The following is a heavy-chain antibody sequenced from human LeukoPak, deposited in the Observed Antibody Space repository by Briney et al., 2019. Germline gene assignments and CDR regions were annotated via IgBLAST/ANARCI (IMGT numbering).Heavy chain of an antibody. D-gene: IGHD3-10*01. CDR1: GFTSSNAW. V-gene: IGHV3-15*01. CDR3: TSLQGTMVRGVIITHFDY. CDR2: IKSKTDGGTT. J-gene: IGHJ4*02. Sequence: PGGSLRLPCAASGFTSSNAWMSWGRRARARGRVGGGRIKSKTDGGTTDYAAPEKGRFTISRDDSKNTLYLQMNSLKTEDTAVYYCTSLQGTMVRGVIITHFDYWGQGTLVTVSS.